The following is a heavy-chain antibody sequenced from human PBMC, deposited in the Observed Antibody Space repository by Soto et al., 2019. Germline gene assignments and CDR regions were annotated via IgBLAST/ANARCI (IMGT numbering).Heavy chain of an antibody. D-gene: IGHD6-13*01. CDR2: VYRTGST. V-gene: IGHV4-4*02. CDR3: ARARATIAAAAIFDC. Sequence: QVQLQESGPGLVKPSGTLSLTCAVSGGSISTSNWWSWVRQPPGKGLEWIGEVYRTGSTNYNPSLESRVIVSVDKSMNQFSLKLTSVTAADTAVYYCARARATIAAAAIFDCWGQGTLVTVSS. CDR1: GGSISTSNW. J-gene: IGHJ4*02.